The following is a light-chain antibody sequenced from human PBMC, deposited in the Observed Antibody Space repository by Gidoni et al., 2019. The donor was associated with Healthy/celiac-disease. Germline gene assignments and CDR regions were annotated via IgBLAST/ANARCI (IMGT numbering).Light chain of an antibody. Sequence: DIVMTQSQESLPVSLGERATINCKSSQSVLYSSNNKNYLAWYQQKPGQPPKLLIYWASTRESGVPDRFSGSGSGTDFTLTISSLQAEDVAVYYCQQYYSTPQTFGQGTKVEIK. V-gene: IGKV4-1*01. CDR2: WAS. CDR1: QSVLYSSNNKNY. J-gene: IGKJ1*01. CDR3: QQYYSTPQT.